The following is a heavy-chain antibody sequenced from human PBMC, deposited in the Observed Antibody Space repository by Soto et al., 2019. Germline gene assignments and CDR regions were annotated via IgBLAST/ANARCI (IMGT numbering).Heavy chain of an antibody. D-gene: IGHD4-17*01. CDR2: MNPNSGNT. V-gene: IGHV1-8*01. CDR3: ARWDYGYYARFDY. Sequence: QVQLVQSGAVVKKSGASVKVSCKASGYTFTSHDINWVRQATGQGLEWMGWMNPNSGNTGYAQKFQGRVTMTRNTSISTAYMELSSLRSEDTAVYYCARWDYGYYARFDYWGQGTLVTVSS. CDR1: GYTFTSHD. J-gene: IGHJ4*02.